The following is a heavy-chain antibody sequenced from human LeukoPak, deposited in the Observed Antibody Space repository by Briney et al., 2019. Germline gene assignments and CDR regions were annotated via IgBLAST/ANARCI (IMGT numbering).Heavy chain of an antibody. CDR1: GDSVSSNRVA. J-gene: IGHJ4*02. Sequence: SQTPSLTCVISGDSVSSNRVAWNWIRQSPSRGLEWLGRTYYRSKWYNDYAVSVKSRITINSDTSKNQFSLHLNSVTPEDTAVYHCARENRLGGFDYWGQGTLVTVSS. V-gene: IGHV6-1*01. CDR2: TYYRSKWYN. CDR3: ARENRLGGFDY. D-gene: IGHD2/OR15-2a*01.